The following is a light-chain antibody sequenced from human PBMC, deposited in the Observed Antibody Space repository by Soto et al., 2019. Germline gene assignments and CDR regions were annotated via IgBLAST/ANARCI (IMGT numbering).Light chain of an antibody. CDR1: QTVTSN. CDR2: GAS. CDR3: QQYNTWPPIT. Sequence: EIVLTQSPGTLSSSPGERATLSCRASQTVTSNYLAWYQQKPGQAPRLLIYGASTRATGLPARFSGSGSGTDFTLTISSLQSEDFAVYYCQQYNTWPPITFGQGTRLEIK. J-gene: IGKJ5*01. V-gene: IGKV3-15*01.